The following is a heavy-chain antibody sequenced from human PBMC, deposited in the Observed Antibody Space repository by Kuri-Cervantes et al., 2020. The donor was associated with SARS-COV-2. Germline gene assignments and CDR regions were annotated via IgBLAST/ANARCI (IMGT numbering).Heavy chain of an antibody. Sequence: GGSLRLSCAVSGFSFDENAMHWVRQAPGKGLEWVSGISWNSGGIGYPDSVKGRFNISRDNAKNSLYLEMNSLRAEDTAVYYCARASASIAARLVLYYYYYMDVWGKGNTVTVSS. J-gene: IGHJ6*03. V-gene: IGHV3-9*01. CDR2: ISWNSGGI. CDR1: GFSFDENA. D-gene: IGHD6-6*01. CDR3: ARASASIAARLVLYYYYYMDV.